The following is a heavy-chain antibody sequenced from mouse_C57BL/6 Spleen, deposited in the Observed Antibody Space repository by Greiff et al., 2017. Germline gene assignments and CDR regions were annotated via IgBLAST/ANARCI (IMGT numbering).Heavy chain of an antibody. J-gene: IGHJ2*01. CDR2: IHPNSGST. CDR3: ARGEILDSYYFDY. V-gene: IGHV1-64*01. Sequence: QVQLQQPGAELVKPGASVKLSCKASGYTFTSYWKHWVKQRPGQGLEWIGMIHPNSGSTNYNEKFKSKATLTVDKSSSTAYMQLSSLTSEDSAVYYCARGEILDSYYFDYWGQGTTLTVSS. CDR1: GYTFTSYW.